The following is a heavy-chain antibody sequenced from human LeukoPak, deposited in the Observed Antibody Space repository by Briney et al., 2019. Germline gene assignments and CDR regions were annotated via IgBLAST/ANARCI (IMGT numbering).Heavy chain of an antibody. J-gene: IGHJ1*01. CDR2: ISSSGSTI. CDR1: GFTFSDYY. Sequence: SGGSLRLSCAASGFTFSDYYMSWIRQAPGKGLEWVSYISSSGSTIYYADSVKGRFTISRDNAKNSLYLQMNSLRAEDTAVYYCARDPPYYYDSRYFQHWGQGTLVTVSS. CDR3: ARDPPYYYDSRYFQH. V-gene: IGHV3-11*01. D-gene: IGHD3-22*01.